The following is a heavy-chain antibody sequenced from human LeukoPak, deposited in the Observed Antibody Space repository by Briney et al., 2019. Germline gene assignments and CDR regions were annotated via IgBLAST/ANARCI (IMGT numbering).Heavy chain of an antibody. CDR3: AKVSSSSWYWRSFFDY. CDR1: GFTFSSYG. V-gene: IGHV3-23*01. D-gene: IGHD6-13*01. CDR2: ISGSGGST. Sequence: GGTLRLSCAASGFTFSSYGMHWVRQAPGKGLEWVSGISGSGGSTYYADSVEGRFTISRDNSKDTLYLQLNSLRAEDTAVYYCAKVSSSSWYWRSFFDYWGQGTLVTVSS. J-gene: IGHJ4*02.